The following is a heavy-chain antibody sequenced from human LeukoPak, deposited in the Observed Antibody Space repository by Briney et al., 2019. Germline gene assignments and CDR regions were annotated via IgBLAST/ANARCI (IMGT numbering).Heavy chain of an antibody. Sequence: SQTLSLTCAISGDSVSTDNAAWNWFRQSPSRGLEWLARTYYRSKWYNAYVVSVKSRITVNPDTSKNQLSLHLNSVTLEDTAVYYCVREYSSSFDYWGQGILVTVSS. CDR3: VREYSSSFDY. CDR2: TYYRSKWYN. CDR1: GDSVSTDNAA. D-gene: IGHD6-6*01. J-gene: IGHJ4*02. V-gene: IGHV6-1*01.